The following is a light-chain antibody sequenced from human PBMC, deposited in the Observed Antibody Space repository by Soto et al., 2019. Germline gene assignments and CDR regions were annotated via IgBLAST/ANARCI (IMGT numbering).Light chain of an antibody. Sequence: TQSPGTLSVSLGDLATLSWRASQSVRSNLAWYQQTPGQAPRLLIYGASTRATGVPPTFSGSASGTEFTLTISSLQSEDFTVYYCQQYNRWPLTFGQGTKVDIK. CDR3: QQYNRWPLT. J-gene: IGKJ1*01. CDR2: GAS. CDR1: QSVRSN. V-gene: IGKV3D-15*01.